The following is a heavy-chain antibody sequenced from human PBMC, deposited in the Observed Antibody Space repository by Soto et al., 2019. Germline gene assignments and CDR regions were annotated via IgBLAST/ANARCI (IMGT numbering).Heavy chain of an antibody. J-gene: IGHJ4*02. D-gene: IGHD4-17*01. V-gene: IGHV3-48*02. CDR3: ARDPYSSTTVTMMDY. CDR2: ISHKSSAI. CDR1: GFTFINYA. Sequence: EVQLVESGGGLVQPGGSLRLSCAASGFTFINYAMNWVRQAPGKGLEWVSYISHKSSAIYHADSVKGRFTISRDNAKNSLYLQMNSLRDEDTAVYYCARDPYSSTTVTMMDYWGKGTLVSVS.